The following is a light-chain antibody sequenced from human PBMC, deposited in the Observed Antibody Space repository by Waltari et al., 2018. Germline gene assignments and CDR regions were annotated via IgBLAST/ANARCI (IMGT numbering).Light chain of an antibody. V-gene: IGLV2-14*01. CDR2: KVN. J-gene: IGLJ3*02. Sequence: QSALTQPASVSGSPGQSLTISCTGTSTYVGFYDFVSWFQQHPGKAPKVMIYKVNNRPSGVSNRFSGSKSANTASLTISGLQAEDEADYYCSSYTRRSYWVFGGGTQLTVL. CDR3: SSYTRRSYWV. CDR1: STYVGFYDF.